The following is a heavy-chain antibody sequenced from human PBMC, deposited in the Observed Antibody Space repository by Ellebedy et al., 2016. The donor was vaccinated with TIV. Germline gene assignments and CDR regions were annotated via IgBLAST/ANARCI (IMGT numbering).Heavy chain of an antibody. D-gene: IGHD6-19*01. CDR3: ARERGGAVAGTRLPEYFQH. Sequence: GGSLRLXCAASGFTFSSYGMHWVRQAPGKGLEWVAVISYDGSNKYYADSVKGRFTISRDNSKNTLYLQMNSLRAEDTAVYYCARERGGAVAGTRLPEYFQHWGQGTLVTVSS. CDR2: ISYDGSNK. CDR1: GFTFSSYG. J-gene: IGHJ1*01. V-gene: IGHV3-30*03.